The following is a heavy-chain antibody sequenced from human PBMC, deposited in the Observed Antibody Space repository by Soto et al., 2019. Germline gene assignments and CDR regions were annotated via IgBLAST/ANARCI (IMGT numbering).Heavy chain of an antibody. CDR2: IYYSGST. CDR3: ANTGSRYYYYGMDV. J-gene: IGHJ6*02. Sequence: KPSETLALTCTVSGGSISSSSYYWGWIRQPPGKGLEWIGSIYYSGSTYYNPSLKSRVTISVDTSKNQFSLKLSSVTAADTAVYYCANTGSRYYYYGMDVWGQGTTVTVSS. CDR1: GGSISSSSYY. V-gene: IGHV4-39*01.